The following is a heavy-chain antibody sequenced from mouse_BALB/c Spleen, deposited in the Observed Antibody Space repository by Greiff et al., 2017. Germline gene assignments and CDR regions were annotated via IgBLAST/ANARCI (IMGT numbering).Heavy chain of an antibody. D-gene: IGHD1-1*01. J-gene: IGHJ4*01. CDR2: ISSGGST. V-gene: IGHV5-6-5*01. CDR3: AREGYGSSFYYYAMDY. Sequence: EVQLVETGGGLVKPGGSLKLSCAASGFTFSSYAMSWVRQTPEKRLEWVASISSGGSTYYPDSVKGRFTISRDNARNILYLQMSSLRSEDTAMYYCAREGYGSSFYYYAMDYWGQGTSVTVSS. CDR1: GFTFSSYA.